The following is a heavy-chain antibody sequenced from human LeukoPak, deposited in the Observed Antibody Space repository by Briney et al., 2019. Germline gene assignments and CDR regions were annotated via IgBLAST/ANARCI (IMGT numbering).Heavy chain of an antibody. J-gene: IGHJ4*02. CDR1: VYSFTSYW. D-gene: IGHD6-6*01. CDR2: IYPGDSDT. Sequence: GASLQISCKGSVYSFTSYWIGWVRQMPGKGLEWMGIIYPGDSDTRYNPSFQGQVTISADKSISTAYLQWSSLKASDTAMYYCARRSRGSSSAYFDYWGQGTLVTVSS. CDR3: ARRSRGSSSAYFDY. V-gene: IGHV5-51*01.